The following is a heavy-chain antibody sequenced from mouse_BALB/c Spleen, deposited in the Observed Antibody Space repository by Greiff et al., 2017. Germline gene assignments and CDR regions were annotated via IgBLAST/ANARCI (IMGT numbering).Heavy chain of an antibody. Sequence: QVQLQQSGPGLVQPSQSLSITCTVSGFSLTSYGVHWVRQSPGKGLEWLGVIWSGGSTDYNAAFISRLSISKDNSKSQVFFKMNSLQANDTAIYYCARNFHYYGSSYAMDYWGQGTSVTVSS. CDR3: ARNFHYYGSSYAMDY. CDR2: IWSGGST. D-gene: IGHD1-1*01. J-gene: IGHJ4*01. CDR1: GFSLTSYG. V-gene: IGHV2-2*02.